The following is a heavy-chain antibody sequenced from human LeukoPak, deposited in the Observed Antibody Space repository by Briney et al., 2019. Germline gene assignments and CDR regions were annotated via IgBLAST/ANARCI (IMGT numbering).Heavy chain of an antibody. V-gene: IGHV3-23*01. D-gene: IGHD6-6*01. CDR3: GKAMQLTH. Sequence: GGSLRLSCGASGFTFSSAAMSWVRQAPGKGLEWVSLISSSGENTYYSDSVKGRFSISRDDSKETLFLQMDSLGAEDTAVYYCGKAMQLTHWRQAILVTVSS. CDR1: GFTFSSAA. CDR2: ISSSGENT. J-gene: IGHJ4*02.